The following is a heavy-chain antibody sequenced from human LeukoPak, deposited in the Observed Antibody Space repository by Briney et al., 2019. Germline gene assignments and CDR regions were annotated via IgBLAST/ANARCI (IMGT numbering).Heavy chain of an antibody. D-gene: IGHD3-16*01. CDR2: ISGSGGST. CDR1: GFTFSSYA. V-gene: IGHV3-23*01. CDR3: ATFGTAWRNSY. Sequence: GGSLRLSCAASGFTFSSYAMSWVRQAPGKGLEWVSAISGSGGSTYYADSVKGRFTISRDNSKNTLYLQMNSLRADDTAVYYCATFGTAWRNSYWGPGTLVTVSS. J-gene: IGHJ4*02.